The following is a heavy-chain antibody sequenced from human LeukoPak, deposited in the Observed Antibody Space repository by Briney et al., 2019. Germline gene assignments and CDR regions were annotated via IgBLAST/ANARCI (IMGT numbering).Heavy chain of an antibody. V-gene: IGHV3-9*01. Sequence: AGGSLRLSCAASGFTFDDYAMHWVRQAPGKGLEWVSGISWNSGSIGYADSVKGRFTISRDNAKNSLYLQMNSLRAEDTALYYCAKGYQLVGANPFDPWGQGTLVTVSS. D-gene: IGHD1-26*01. CDR3: AKGYQLVGANPFDP. CDR1: GFTFDDYA. CDR2: ISWNSGSI. J-gene: IGHJ5*02.